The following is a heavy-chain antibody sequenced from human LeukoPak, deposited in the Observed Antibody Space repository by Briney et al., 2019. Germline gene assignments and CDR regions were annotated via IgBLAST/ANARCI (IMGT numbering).Heavy chain of an antibody. J-gene: IGHJ4*02. CDR2: IYHSGST. CDR3: ARDLGPTSGDPGY. CDR1: GGSISSGGYY. V-gene: IGHV4-30-2*01. D-gene: IGHD1-26*01. Sequence: SETLSLTCTVSGGSISSGGYYWSWIPQPPGKGLEWIGYIYHSGSTYYNPSLKSRVTISVDRSKNQFSLKLSSVTAADTAVYYCARDLGPTSGDPGYWGQGTLVTVSS.